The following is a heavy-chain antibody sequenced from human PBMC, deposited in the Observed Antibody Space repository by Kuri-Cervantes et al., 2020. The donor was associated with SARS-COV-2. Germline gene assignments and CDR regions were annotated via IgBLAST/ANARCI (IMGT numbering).Heavy chain of an antibody. V-gene: IGHV3-21*01. Sequence: GGSLRLSCVATGFTFSGYTTNWVRQAPGKALQWVSSISGSGSYMYYADSVKGRFTVSRDNAKNSMYLQMNSLRGEDTAVYYCARVAGSSGGEDYWGQGTLVTVSS. CDR2: ISGSGSYM. J-gene: IGHJ4*02. CDR3: ARVAGSSGGEDY. D-gene: IGHD6-19*01. CDR1: GFTFSGYT.